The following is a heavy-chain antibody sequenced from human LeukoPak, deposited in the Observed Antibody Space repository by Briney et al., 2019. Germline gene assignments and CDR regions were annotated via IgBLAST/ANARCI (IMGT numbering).Heavy chain of an antibody. Sequence: SETLSLTCTVSGGSISSSSYYWGWIRQPPGKGLGWLGSIYYSGSTYYNPSLKSRVTISVDTSKNQFSLKLSSVTAADTAVYYCARHAADCSGGSCYSVGGWYYYYYYMNVWGKGTTVTISS. V-gene: IGHV4-39*01. J-gene: IGHJ6*03. CDR1: GGSISSSSYY. D-gene: IGHD2-15*01. CDR2: IYYSGST. CDR3: ARHAADCSGGSCYSVGGWYYYYYYMNV.